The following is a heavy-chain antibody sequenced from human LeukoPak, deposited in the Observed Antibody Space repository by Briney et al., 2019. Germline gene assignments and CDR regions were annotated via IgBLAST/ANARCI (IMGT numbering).Heavy chain of an antibody. CDR1: TFTFSSYD. CDR2: ISSSGITI. J-gene: IGHJ4*02. Sequence: GGSLRLSCTASTFTFSSYDINWVRQAPGKGLEWLSYISSSGITIYYADSVKGRFTISRDNSKNTLYLQMNSLRAEDTAVYYCAKDLGIAVADTRDEGFDYWGQGTLVTVSS. D-gene: IGHD6-19*01. V-gene: IGHV3-48*01. CDR3: AKDLGIAVADTRDEGFDY.